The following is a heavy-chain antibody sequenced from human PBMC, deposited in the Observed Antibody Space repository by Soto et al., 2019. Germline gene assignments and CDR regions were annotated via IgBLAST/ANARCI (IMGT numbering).Heavy chain of an antibody. Sequence: QVQLQESGPGLVKPSETLSLTCTVSGGSISSYYWSWIRQPPGKGLEWIGYIYYTGSTNYNPSRKSRVTMSVDTSMNQFSLRLSSVTAADTAVYYCARAIAILTGYYFDYWGQGTLVTVSS. CDR2: IYYTGST. CDR3: ARAIAILTGYYFDY. V-gene: IGHV4-59*01. CDR1: GGSISSYY. J-gene: IGHJ4*02. D-gene: IGHD3-9*01.